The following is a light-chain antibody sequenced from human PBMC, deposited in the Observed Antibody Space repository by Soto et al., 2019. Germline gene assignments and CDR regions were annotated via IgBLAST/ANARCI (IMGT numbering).Light chain of an antibody. CDR2: DNN. J-gene: IGLJ2*01. V-gene: IGLV1-51*01. Sequence: QSVLTQPPSVSAAPGQKVTISCSGSSSNIGNNYVSWYQQLPGTAPKLLIYDNNKRPSGIPDRFSGSKSGTSATLGITGLQTGDEADYYSGTWDRSLSAVVFGGGTKLTVL. CDR1: SSNIGNNY. CDR3: GTWDRSLSAVV.